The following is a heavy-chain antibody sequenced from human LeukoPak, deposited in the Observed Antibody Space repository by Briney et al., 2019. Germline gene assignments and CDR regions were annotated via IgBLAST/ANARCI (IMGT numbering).Heavy chain of an antibody. Sequence: PGGSLRLSCAASGFTFSSYSMNWVRQAPGKGLEWVSYISSSSSTIYYADSVKGRFTISRDNSKNTLYLQMNSLRAEDTAVYYCANGDYGEFDYWGQGTLVTVSS. V-gene: IGHV3-48*01. J-gene: IGHJ4*02. D-gene: IGHD4-17*01. CDR2: ISSSSSTI. CDR3: ANGDYGEFDY. CDR1: GFTFSSYS.